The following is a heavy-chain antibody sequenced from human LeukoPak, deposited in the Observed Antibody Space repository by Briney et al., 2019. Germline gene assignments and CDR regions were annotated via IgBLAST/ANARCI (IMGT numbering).Heavy chain of an antibody. D-gene: IGHD1-26*01. CDR1: GGSISSYY. Sequence: SETLSLTCTVSGGSISSYYWSWIRQPAGKGLEWIGRIYTSGSTNYNPSLKSRVTISVDTSKNQFSLKLSSVTAADTAVYYCARDSGAVEATGVGFDYWGQGTLVTVSS. CDR2: IYTSGST. CDR3: ARDSGAVEATGVGFDY. V-gene: IGHV4-4*07. J-gene: IGHJ4*02.